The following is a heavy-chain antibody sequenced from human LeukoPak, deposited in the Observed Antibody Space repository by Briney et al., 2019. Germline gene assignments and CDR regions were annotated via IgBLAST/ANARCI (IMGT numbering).Heavy chain of an antibody. CDR1: GFTFSSYG. J-gene: IGHJ3*02. Sequence: GRSLRLSCAASGFTFSSYGMHWVRQTPGKGLEWVAVISYDGSNKYYADSVKGRFTISRDNSKHTLYLQMNSLRAEDTAVYYCAKDLGSGHDYYAFDIWGQGTMVTVSS. V-gene: IGHV3-30*18. CDR2: ISYDGSNK. D-gene: IGHD5-12*01. CDR3: AKDLGSGHDYYAFDI.